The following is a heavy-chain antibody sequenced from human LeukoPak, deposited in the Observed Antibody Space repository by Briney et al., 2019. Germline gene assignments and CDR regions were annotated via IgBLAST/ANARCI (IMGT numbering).Heavy chain of an antibody. CDR2: ISAYNGNT. CDR1: GYTFTKYA. CDR3: ARDKAAAGIFGH. V-gene: IGHV1-18*01. D-gene: IGHD6-13*01. Sequence: ASVKVFCKGSGYTFTKYAISWVRQAPGQGLEWMGWISAYNGNTNYAQKLQGRVTMTTDTSTSTAYMEPRSLRSDDTAVYYCARDKAAAGIFGHWGQGTLVTVSS. J-gene: IGHJ4*02.